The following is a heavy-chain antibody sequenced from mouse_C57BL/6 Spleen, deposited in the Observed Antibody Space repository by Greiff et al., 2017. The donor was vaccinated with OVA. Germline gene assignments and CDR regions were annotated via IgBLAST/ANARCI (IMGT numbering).Heavy chain of an antibody. V-gene: IGHV5-17*01. CDR2: ISSGSSTI. CDR3: ARIRGEYYFDY. J-gene: IGHJ2*01. CDR1: GFTFSDYG. Sequence: EVKLVESGGGLVKPGGSLTLSCAASGFTFSDYGMHWVRQAPEKGLEWVAYISSGSSTIYYADTVKGRFTISRDNAKNTLFLQMTSLRSEDTAMYYCARIRGEYYFDYWGQGTTLTVSS.